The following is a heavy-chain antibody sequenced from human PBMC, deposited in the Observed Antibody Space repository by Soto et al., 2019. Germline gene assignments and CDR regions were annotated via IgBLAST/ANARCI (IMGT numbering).Heavy chain of an antibody. J-gene: IGHJ3*02. CDR1: GYSFTSYW. CDR2: IYPGDSDT. Sequence: GESLKISCKGSGYSFTSYWIGWVRQMPGKGLEWMGIIYPGDSDTRYSPSFQGQVTISADKSISTAYLQWSSLKASDTAMYYCARHKQWLVPSLDDAFDIWGQGTMVTVSS. CDR3: ARHKQWLVPSLDDAFDI. V-gene: IGHV5-51*01. D-gene: IGHD6-19*01.